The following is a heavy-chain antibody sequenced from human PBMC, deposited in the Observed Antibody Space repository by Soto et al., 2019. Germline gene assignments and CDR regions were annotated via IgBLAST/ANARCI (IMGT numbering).Heavy chain of an antibody. CDR1: GFTFSSYA. CDR3: AKDHEISGSWSDY. V-gene: IGHV3-23*01. Sequence: EVQLLESGGGLVKPGGSLRLSCAASGFTFSSYAMSWVRQAPGKGLEWVSAISGSGGSTYYADSVKGRFTISRDNSKNTLYMQMNSERAEDRGLYYCAKDHEISGSWSDYWGQGTLVTGFS. J-gene: IGHJ4*02. D-gene: IGHD6-13*01. CDR2: ISGSGGST.